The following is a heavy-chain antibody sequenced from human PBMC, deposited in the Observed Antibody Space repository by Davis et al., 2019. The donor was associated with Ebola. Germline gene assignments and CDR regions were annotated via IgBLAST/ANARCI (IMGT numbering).Heavy chain of an antibody. J-gene: IGHJ4*02. D-gene: IGHD4-17*01. CDR3: ARGVARGDYTH. CDR2: LYTIGKA. Sequence: GGSLRLSCAASGFTVSSNHMSWVRQAPGKGLEWVSVLYTIGKAYYADSVKGRFTISRDNSKNTLYLQMNSLGAEDTAIYYCARGVARGDYTHWGQGTLVTVSS. V-gene: IGHV3-53*01. CDR1: GFTVSSNH.